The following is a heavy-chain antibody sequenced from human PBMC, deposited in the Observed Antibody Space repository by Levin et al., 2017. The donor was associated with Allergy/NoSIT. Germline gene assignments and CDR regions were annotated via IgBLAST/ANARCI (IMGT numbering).Heavy chain of an antibody. CDR2: INPNSGGT. CDR1: GYTFTGYY. D-gene: IGHD3-10*02. V-gene: IGHV1-2*06. CDR3: AVFSNYYYYYMDV. J-gene: IGHJ6*03. Sequence: GESLKISCKASGYTFTGYYMHWVRQAPGQGLEWMGRINPNSGGTNYAQKFQGRVTMTRDTSISTAYMELSRLRSDDTAVYYCAVFSNYYYYYMDVWGKGTTVTVSS.